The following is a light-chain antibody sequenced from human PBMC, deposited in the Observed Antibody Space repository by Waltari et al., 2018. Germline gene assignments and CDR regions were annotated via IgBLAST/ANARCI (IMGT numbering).Light chain of an antibody. V-gene: IGKV4-1*01. Sequence: DIVMTQSPDSLAVSLGERATINCKSSQSVLYSSNNKNYLACYQHRPGQPPNLLIYWASTRQSGVPDRFSGSGSGSDFTLTISSLQAEDVAVYYCQQFYSTPRTFGQGTKLEI. CDR1: QSVLYSSNNKNY. CDR2: WAS. J-gene: IGKJ2*02. CDR3: QQFYSTPRT.